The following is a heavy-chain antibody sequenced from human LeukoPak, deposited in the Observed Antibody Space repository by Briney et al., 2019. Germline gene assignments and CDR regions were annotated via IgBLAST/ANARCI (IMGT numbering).Heavy chain of an antibody. D-gene: IGHD6-13*01. CDR2: IYYSGST. V-gene: IGHV4-39*07. CDR1: GGSVSSNSYS. CDR3: ARMQQLPSFFDY. J-gene: IGHJ4*02. Sequence: PSETLSLTCTVSGGSVSSNSYSWGWIRQPPGKGLEWIGTIYYSGSTYYNPSLKSRVTISVDTSKNQFSLKLSSVTAADTAVYYCARMQQLPSFFDYWGQGTLVTVSS.